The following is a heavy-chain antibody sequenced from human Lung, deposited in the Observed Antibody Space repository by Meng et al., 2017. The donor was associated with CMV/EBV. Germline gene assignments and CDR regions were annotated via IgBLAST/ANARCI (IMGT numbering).Heavy chain of an antibody. V-gene: IGHV4-39*07. J-gene: IGHJ6*02. CDR3: ARDPRLNGMEV. CDR1: GGSISSNAYY. D-gene: IGHD1-1*01. CDR2: IYFLGSS. Sequence: SETLSLTCTVSGGSISSNAYYWGWIRQPPGKGLGWIASIYFLGSSYYNPSLKRRVTISVDTSKNQFSLKLNSVTAADTAVYYCARDPRLNGMEVWGQGTTVTVSS.